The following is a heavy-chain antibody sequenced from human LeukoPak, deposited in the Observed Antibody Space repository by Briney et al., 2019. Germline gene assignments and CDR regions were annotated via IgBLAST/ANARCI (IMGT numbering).Heavy chain of an antibody. J-gene: IGHJ1*01. CDR1: GFPESSNY. D-gene: IGHD6-13*01. CDR3: ARGSHIGAVGLGLH. Sequence: GGSQSLLYAASGFPESSNYVSWVRQAPGKGLEWVSVIYSGGPTFYADSVKGRFTISRDDSENAVYLQLNSLRAEDTPVYYCARGSHIGAVGLGLHWGQGTLVTVSS. V-gene: IGHV3-53*01. CDR2: IYSGGPT.